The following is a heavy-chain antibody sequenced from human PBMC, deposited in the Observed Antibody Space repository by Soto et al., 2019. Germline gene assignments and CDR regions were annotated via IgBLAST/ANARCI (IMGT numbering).Heavy chain of an antibody. Sequence: GGSLRLSCTASGFTFGDYAMSWFRQAPGKGLEWVGFIRSKAYGGTTEYAASVKGRFTISRDDSKSIAYLQMNSLKTEDTAVYYCTRYCSGGSCYPKLYYYYGMDVWAKGPRSPSP. J-gene: IGHJ6*02. CDR2: IRSKAYGGTT. D-gene: IGHD2-15*01. V-gene: IGHV3-49*03. CDR3: TRYCSGGSCYPKLYYYYGMDV. CDR1: GFTFGDYA.